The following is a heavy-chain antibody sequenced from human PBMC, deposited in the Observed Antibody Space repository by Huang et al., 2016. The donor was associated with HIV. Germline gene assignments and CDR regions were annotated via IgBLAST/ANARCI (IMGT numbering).Heavy chain of an antibody. D-gene: IGHD6-13*01. CDR2: ISAYNSNT. V-gene: IGHV1-18*01. CDR3: ARDVPVAAAPLLDY. J-gene: IGHJ4*02. Sequence: QVQLMQSGAEVKKPGASVKVSCKSSGYIFSNYGISWVRQAPGQGLEVMAWISAYNSNTHEAQRLQDRVTLTTDTATGTAYMEWRSLTSDDTAIYYCARDVPVAAAPLLDYWGQGTLVTVSS. CDR1: GYIFSNYG.